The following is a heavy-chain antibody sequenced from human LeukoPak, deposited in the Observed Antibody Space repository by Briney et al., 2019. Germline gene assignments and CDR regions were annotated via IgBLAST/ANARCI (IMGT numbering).Heavy chain of an antibody. J-gene: IGHJ4*02. CDR3: ASSLRLGLYY. Sequence: PSETLSLTCTVSGGSISSSSYYWGWIRQPPGKGLEWIGSIYYSGSTYYNPSLKSRVTISVDTSKNQFSLKLSSVTAADTAVYYCASSLRLGLYYWGQGTLVTVSS. CDR2: IYYSGST. V-gene: IGHV4-39*07. CDR1: GGSISSSSYY.